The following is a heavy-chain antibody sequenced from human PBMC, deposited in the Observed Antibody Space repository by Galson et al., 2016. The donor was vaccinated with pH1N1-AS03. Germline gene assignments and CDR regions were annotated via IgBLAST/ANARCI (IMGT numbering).Heavy chain of an antibody. D-gene: IGHD3-16*02. V-gene: IGHV3-33*01. CDR1: GFTFSSHG. J-gene: IGHJ2*01. Sequence: SLRLSCAASGFTFSSHGMRWVRQTPGKGLEWVAVIWHDGSEKYYADSVKGRFTISRDNSKNTLYLQMNSLRAEDTSVYYCARDRHYDDYIWGTYRYDWYFDLWGRGTLVTVSS. CDR3: ARDRHYDDYIWGTYRYDWYFDL. CDR2: IWHDGSEK.